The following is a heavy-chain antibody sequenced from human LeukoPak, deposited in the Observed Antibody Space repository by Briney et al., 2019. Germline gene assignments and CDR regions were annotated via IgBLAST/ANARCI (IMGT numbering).Heavy chain of an antibody. V-gene: IGHV4-34*01. D-gene: IGHD4-23*01. Sequence: SETLSLTCAVYGGSFSGYYWSWIRQPPGKGLEWIGEINHSGSTNYNPSLKSRVTISVDTSKNQFSLKLSSVTAADTAVYYCARDPTRGLRWYQYYFDYWGQGTLVTVSS. CDR2: INHSGST. J-gene: IGHJ4*02. CDR3: ARDPTRGLRWYQYYFDY. CDR1: GGSFSGYY.